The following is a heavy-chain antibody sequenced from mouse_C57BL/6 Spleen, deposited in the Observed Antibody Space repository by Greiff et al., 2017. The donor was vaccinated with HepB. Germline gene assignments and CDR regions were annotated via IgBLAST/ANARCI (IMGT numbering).Heavy chain of an antibody. CDR2: INPNNGGT. J-gene: IGHJ2*01. D-gene: IGHD2-14*01. CDR1: GYTFTDYY. V-gene: IGHV1-26*01. CDR3: ARYEYDEDY. Sequence: VQLQQSGPELVKPGASVKISCKASGYTFTDYYMNWVKQSHGKSLEWIGDINPNNGGTSYNQKFKGKATLTVDKSSSTAYMELRSLTSEDSAVYDCARYEYDEDYWGQGTTLTVSS.